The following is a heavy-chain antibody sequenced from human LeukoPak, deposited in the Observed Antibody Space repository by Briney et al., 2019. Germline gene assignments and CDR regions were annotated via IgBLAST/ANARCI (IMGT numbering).Heavy chain of an antibody. D-gene: IGHD3-10*01. V-gene: IGHV1-18*01. Sequence: ASVKVSCKASGYTFTSYGISWVRQAPGQGLEWMGWISAYNGNTNYAQKLQGRVTMTTDTSTSTAYMELRSLRSDDTAVYYCARDIITMVRGVISQVPSVIDWFDPWGQGTLVTVSS. CDR3: ARDIITMVRGVISQVPSVIDWFDP. J-gene: IGHJ5*02. CDR2: ISAYNGNT. CDR1: GYTFTSYG.